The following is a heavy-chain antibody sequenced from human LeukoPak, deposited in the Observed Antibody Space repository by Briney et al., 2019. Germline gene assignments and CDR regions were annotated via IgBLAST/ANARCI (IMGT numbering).Heavy chain of an antibody. CDR2: IYENGGTT. D-gene: IGHD2-21*01. Sequence: GGSLRLPCVGSGFTFRSHAMSWVRQAPEKGLEFVSGIYENGGTTYYADSVKGRFSISRDNSKNTLYLQMDSLRGEDTAVYHCAKDFRIGYSAHFDYWGQGALVTVSS. V-gene: IGHV3-23*01. CDR3: AKDFRIGYSAHFDY. J-gene: IGHJ4*02. CDR1: GFTFRSHA.